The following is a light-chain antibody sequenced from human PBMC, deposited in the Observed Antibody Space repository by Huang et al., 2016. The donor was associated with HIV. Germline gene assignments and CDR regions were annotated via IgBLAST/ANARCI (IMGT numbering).Light chain of an antibody. V-gene: IGKV1-17*03. J-gene: IGKJ4*01. CDR3: LQHNGHPLT. CDR2: DAS. Sequence: DIQMTPSPSVMSASVGDRVTISCRASQGISNRLVWFQQKPGRVPKRLIHDASSLESGVPTRFIGSGSGTEFTLTINSLQPEDFATYYCLQHNGHPLTFGGGTRVEIK. CDR1: QGISNR.